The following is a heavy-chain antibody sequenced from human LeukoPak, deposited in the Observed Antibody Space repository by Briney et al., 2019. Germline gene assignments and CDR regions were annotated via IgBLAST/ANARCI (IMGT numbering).Heavy chain of an antibody. CDR3: ARTTLETQYFDR. J-gene: IGHJ4*02. CDR1: RFNLRAYY. D-gene: IGHD4-23*01. CDR2: LKNDRRGT. Sequence: GGSLRLSCAASRFNLRAYYMDWGRQGPGKGLGWVSRLKNDRRGTKYADSVKGGFTISTAAANNILYLQLPRLPVEDAAVFYCARTTLETQYFDRWGQGTLVTVSS. V-gene: IGHV3-74*03.